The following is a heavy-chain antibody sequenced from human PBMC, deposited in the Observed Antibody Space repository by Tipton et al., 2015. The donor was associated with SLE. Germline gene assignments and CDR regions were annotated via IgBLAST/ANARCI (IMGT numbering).Heavy chain of an antibody. Sequence: TLSLTCTVSDSSISIYYWSWIRQSPGRGLEWIGYIYDRGNTKYNPSLKSRVTISIDRSKKEFSPRLTSVTAADTAVYYCARGPTKSYYFYYYMDVWGKGTTVTVSS. CDR2: IYDRGNT. CDR1: DSSISIYY. J-gene: IGHJ6*03. D-gene: IGHD1-26*01. V-gene: IGHV4-59*01. CDR3: ARGPTKSYYFYYYMDV.